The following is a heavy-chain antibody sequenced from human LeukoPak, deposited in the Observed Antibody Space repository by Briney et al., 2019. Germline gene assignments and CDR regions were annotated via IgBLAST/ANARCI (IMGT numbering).Heavy chain of an antibody. CDR3: ARGRELLYYFDY. J-gene: IGHJ4*02. CDR2: IIPIFGTA. V-gene: IGHV1-69*13. CDR1: GGTFSSYA. D-gene: IGHD1-26*01. Sequence: GASVKVSCKASGGTFSSYAISWVRQAPGQGLEWMGGIIPIFGTADYAQKFQGRVTITADESTSTAYMELSSLRSEDTAVYYCARGRELLYYFDYWGQGTLVTVSS.